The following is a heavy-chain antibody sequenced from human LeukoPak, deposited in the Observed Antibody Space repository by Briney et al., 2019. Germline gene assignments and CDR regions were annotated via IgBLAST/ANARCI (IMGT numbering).Heavy chain of an antibody. CDR2: IIPILGIA. J-gene: IGHJ6*02. Sequence: ASVKVSCKASGGTFSSYAISWVRQAPGQGLEWMGRIIPILGIANYAQKFQGRVTITADKSTSTAYMELSSLRSEDTAVYYCARAGATMVRGKYYYYYGMDVWGQGTTVTVSS. CDR1: GGTFSSYA. CDR3: ARAGATMVRGKYYYYYGMDV. V-gene: IGHV1-69*04. D-gene: IGHD3-10*01.